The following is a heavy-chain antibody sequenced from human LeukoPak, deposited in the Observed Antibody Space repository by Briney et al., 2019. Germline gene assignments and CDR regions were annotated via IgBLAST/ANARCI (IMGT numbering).Heavy chain of an antibody. V-gene: IGHV3-30*18. CDR2: MSYDGGHR. CDR3: AKGCRITSCAIEFDS. D-gene: IGHD2-2*01. Sequence: GGSLRLSCAGSGFTFKNYGIHWVRQAPGKGLEWVAGMSYDGGHRYYGDSVKGRFTISRDNSKDTVYVEMNSLRPEDTALYYCAKGCRITSCAIEFDSWGQGTLVTVSS. CDR1: GFTFKNYG. J-gene: IGHJ4*02.